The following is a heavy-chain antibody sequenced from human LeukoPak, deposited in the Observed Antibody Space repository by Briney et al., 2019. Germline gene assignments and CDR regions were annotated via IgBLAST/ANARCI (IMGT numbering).Heavy chain of an antibody. D-gene: IGHD6-13*01. Sequence: PGGSLRLSCSASGFTFSGFGTHWVRQAPGKGLEWVAVIWYDGSEEYYADSVKGRFTVSRDNSRNTLYLQMNNLRAEDTAVYYCAKGGQQLVRGGVHYYYYYMDVWGKGTTVTVS. V-gene: IGHV3-33*06. CDR2: IWYDGSEE. CDR3: AKGGQQLVRGGVHYYYYYMDV. J-gene: IGHJ6*03. CDR1: GFTFSGFG.